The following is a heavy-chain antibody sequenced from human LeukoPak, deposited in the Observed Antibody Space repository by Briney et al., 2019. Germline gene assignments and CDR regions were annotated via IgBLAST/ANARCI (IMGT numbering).Heavy chain of an antibody. CDR2: IKSKTDGGTS. CDR3: TTSPASDGFNI. J-gene: IGHJ3*02. Sequence: GGSLRLSCAASGFTFSNAGMRWVRQAPGKGMEWVGHIKSKTDGGTSDSAAPVKGRFTISRDDSKTTLYLQMNSLKTEDTAVYYCTTSPASDGFNIWGQGTMVTVSS. V-gene: IGHV3-15*01. CDR1: GFTFSNAG.